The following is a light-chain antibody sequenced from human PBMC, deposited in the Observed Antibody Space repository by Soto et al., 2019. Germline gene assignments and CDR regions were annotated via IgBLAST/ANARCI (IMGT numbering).Light chain of an antibody. CDR3: QQRSNWPRLT. CDR1: QNVSSY. CDR2: DAS. Sequence: EIVLTQSPATLSLSPGERATLSCRASQNVSSYLAWYQQKPGQAPRLLIYDASNRAIGIPARFSGGGSGTDFTLTISSLQPEDFAVYFCQQRSNWPRLTFGGGTKVEI. V-gene: IGKV3-11*01. J-gene: IGKJ4*01.